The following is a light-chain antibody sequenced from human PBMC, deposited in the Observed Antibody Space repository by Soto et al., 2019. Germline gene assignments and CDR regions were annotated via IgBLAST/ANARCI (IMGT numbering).Light chain of an antibody. Sequence: DIVMTQSPDSLAVSLGERATINCKSSQSVSHSSNNKNYLAWYQQKAGQPPKLLIYWASTRESGVPDRFSGGGSGTDLTLTISRLEPEDFAVYYCQQYHTSPVTFGQGTKVDIK. CDR1: QSVSHSSNNKNY. V-gene: IGKV4-1*01. J-gene: IGKJ1*01. CDR3: QQYHTSPVT. CDR2: WAS.